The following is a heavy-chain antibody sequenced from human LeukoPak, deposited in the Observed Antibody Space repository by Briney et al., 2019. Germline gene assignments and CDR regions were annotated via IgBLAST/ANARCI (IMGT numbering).Heavy chain of an antibody. Sequence: TSETLSLTCTVSGYSIRTDYYWGWIRQPPGKGPQWIGTINKSGNTYYNPSLRSRVTISVDTSKNQFSLKVSSVTAADTAVYYCARGRIVGATTPGYWGQGTLVTVSS. CDR3: ARGRIVGATTPGY. D-gene: IGHD1-26*01. CDR1: GYSIRTDYY. V-gene: IGHV4-38-2*02. J-gene: IGHJ4*02. CDR2: INKSGNT.